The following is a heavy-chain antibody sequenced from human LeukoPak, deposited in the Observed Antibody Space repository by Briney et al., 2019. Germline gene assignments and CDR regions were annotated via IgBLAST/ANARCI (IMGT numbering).Heavy chain of an antibody. D-gene: IGHD3-10*01. V-gene: IGHV4-4*09. CDR3: ARAGRFGELPSYFDS. J-gene: IGHJ4*02. Sequence: PSETLSLTCTVSGGSVSNYYWSWIRQSPGKGLEWIGYIYPSGTTYYNPSLKSRVTISLDRSKNQFSLKLSSVTAADTAVYYCARAGRFGELPSYFDSWGQGTLVTVSS. CDR1: GGSVSNYY. CDR2: IYPSGTT.